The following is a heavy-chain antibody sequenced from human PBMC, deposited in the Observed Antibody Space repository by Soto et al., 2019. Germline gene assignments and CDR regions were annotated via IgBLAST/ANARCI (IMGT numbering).Heavy chain of an antibody. D-gene: IGHD1-26*01. CDR3: AIVWEAMTYRVRGPYYYYGMDV. J-gene: IGHJ6*02. CDR2: ISGSGGST. CDR1: GFTFSSYA. Sequence: GGSLRLSCAASGFTFSSYAMSWVRQAPGKGLEWVSAISGSGGSTYYADSVKGRFTISRDNSKNTLYLQMNSLRAEDTAVYYCAIVWEAMTYRVRGPYYYYGMDVWGQGTTVTVSS. V-gene: IGHV3-23*01.